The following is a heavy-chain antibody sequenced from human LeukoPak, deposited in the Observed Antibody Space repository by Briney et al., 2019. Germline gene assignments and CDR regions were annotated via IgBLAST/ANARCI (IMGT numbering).Heavy chain of an antibody. CDR2: INHSGST. V-gene: IGHV4-34*01. CDR3: ARGGNWNYGSYYY. CDR1: GVSFSGYY. Sequence: SETLSLTCAVYGVSFSGYYWSWIRQPPGKGLEWIGEINHSGSTNYNPSLKSRVTISVDTSKNQFSLKLSSVTAADTAVYYCARGGNWNYGSYYYWGQGTLVTVSS. J-gene: IGHJ4*02. D-gene: IGHD1-7*01.